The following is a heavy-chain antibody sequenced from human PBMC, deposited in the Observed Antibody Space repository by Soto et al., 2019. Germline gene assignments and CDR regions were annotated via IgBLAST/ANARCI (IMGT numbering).Heavy chain of an antibody. CDR3: ARGFGIAARQELLGYGMDV. CDR1: GGSFSGYY. J-gene: IGHJ6*02. CDR2: INHSGST. D-gene: IGHD6-6*01. Sequence: QVQLQQWGAGLLKPSETLSLTCAVYGGSFSGYYWSWIRQPPGKGLEWIGEINHSGSTNYNPSLKSRVTISVDTSKNQFSLKLSSVTAADTAVYYCARGFGIAARQELLGYGMDVWGQGTTVTVSS. V-gene: IGHV4-34*01.